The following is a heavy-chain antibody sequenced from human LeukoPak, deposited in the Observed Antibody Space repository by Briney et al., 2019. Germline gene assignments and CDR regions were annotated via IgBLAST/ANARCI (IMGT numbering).Heavy chain of an antibody. CDR2: INPNSGGT. Sequence: ASVKVSCEASGYTFTGYYMHLVRQAPGQGLEWMGRINPNSGGTNYAQKFQGRVTMTRDTSISTAYMELSRLRSDDTAVYYCARQYSSSSFGYWGQGTLVTVSS. D-gene: IGHD6-6*01. J-gene: IGHJ4*02. CDR3: ARQYSSSSFGY. CDR1: GYTFTGYY. V-gene: IGHV1-2*06.